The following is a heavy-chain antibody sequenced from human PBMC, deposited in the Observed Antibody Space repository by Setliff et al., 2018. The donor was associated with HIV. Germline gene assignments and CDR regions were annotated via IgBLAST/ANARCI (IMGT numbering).Heavy chain of an antibody. CDR2: IHSSGST. CDR1: GGSVNDFH. J-gene: IGHJ4*02. D-gene: IGHD2-21*02. V-gene: IGHV4-4*09. CDR3: ATLDHSGGNFLAY. Sequence: KPSETLSLTCTVSGGSVNDFHCNWIRQPPGKGPEWIGYIHSSGSTIYNPSLKSRITISLDTSKEQFSLELSSATAADTAVYYCATLDHSGGNFLAYWGQGSLVTVS.